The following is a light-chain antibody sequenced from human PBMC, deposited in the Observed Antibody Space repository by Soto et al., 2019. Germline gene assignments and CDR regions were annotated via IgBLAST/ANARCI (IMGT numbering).Light chain of an antibody. V-gene: IGKV1-39*01. J-gene: IGKJ1*01. CDR3: QQSYSTPWT. Sequence: EIQITHSPSYRADPAVERVTLTCLASQSISSYLNWYQQKPGKAPKLLIYAASSLQSGVPSRFSGSGSGTDFTLTISSLQPEDLATYYCQQSYSTPWTCGQGPKVDIK. CDR2: AAS. CDR1: QSISSY.